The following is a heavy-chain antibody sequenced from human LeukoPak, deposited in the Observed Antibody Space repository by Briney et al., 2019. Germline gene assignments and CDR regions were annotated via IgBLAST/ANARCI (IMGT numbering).Heavy chain of an antibody. D-gene: IGHD1-26*01. Sequence: ASVKVSCKASGGTFSSYAISWVRQAPGKGLEWMGGFDPEDDKIVYAQKFQGRVTLTEDSSTDTAYMELRSLRSEDTAVYYCAAGTTRWDLLFDYWGQGTLVTVSS. J-gene: IGHJ4*02. CDR1: GGTFSSYA. CDR2: FDPEDDKI. CDR3: AAGTTRWDLLFDY. V-gene: IGHV1-24*01.